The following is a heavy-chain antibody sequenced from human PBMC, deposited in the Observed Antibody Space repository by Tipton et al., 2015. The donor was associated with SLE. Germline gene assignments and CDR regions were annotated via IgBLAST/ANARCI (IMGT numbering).Heavy chain of an antibody. V-gene: IGHV3-23*01. D-gene: IGHD6-6*01. J-gene: IGHJ3*02. CDR1: GFTFSSYA. Sequence: SLRLSCAASGFTFSSYAMSWVRQAPGKGLEWVSAISGSGGSTYYADSVKGRFTISRDNSKNTLYLKMNSLRAEDTAVYYCAKDTVRIAARPDDAFDIWGQGTMVTVSS. CDR3: AKDTVRIAARPDDAFDI. CDR2: ISGSGGST.